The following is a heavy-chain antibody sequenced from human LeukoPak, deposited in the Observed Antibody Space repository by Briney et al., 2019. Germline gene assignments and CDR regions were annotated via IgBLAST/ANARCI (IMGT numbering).Heavy chain of an antibody. CDR2: ISLTGET. Sequence: SETLSLTCGVSGGSISSTNWWSWVRQPPGHGLDWIGEISLTGETNYNPSLNGRVTMSLDKSRNQLSLSLTSVTAADTAIYYCSRESGAFCPFGYWGQGTLVIVPP. V-gene: IGHV4-4*02. D-gene: IGHD1-26*01. CDR1: GGSISSTNW. CDR3: SRESGAFCPFGY. J-gene: IGHJ4*02.